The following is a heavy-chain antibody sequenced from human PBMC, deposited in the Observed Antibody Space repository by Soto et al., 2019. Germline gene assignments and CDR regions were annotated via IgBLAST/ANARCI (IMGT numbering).Heavy chain of an antibody. J-gene: IGHJ5*02. CDR1: GYTFTGYY. V-gene: IGHV1-2*04. Sequence: ASVKVSFKASGYTFTGYYMHWVRQAPGQGLEWMGWINPNSGGTNYAQKFQGWVTMTRDTSISTAYMELRSLRSDDTAVYYCARGYGITSSPWGQGTLVTVSS. CDR2: INPNSGGT. D-gene: IGHD6-13*01. CDR3: ARGYGITSSP.